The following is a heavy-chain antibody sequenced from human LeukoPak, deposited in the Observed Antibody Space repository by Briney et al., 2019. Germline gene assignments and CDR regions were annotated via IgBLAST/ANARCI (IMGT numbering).Heavy chain of an antibody. D-gene: IGHD2-8*02. CDR3: TRAVSGGRFYSDY. V-gene: IGHV3-48*03. J-gene: IGHJ4*02. Sequence: GGSLRLSCSASGFTFSNYEMNWVRQAPGKGLEWVSYISSSGTIIYYADSVKGRFTISRDNAKNSLYLQMNSPRAEDTAVYYCTRAVSGGRFYSDYWGQGTLVTVSS. CDR1: GFTFSNYE. CDR2: ISSSGTII.